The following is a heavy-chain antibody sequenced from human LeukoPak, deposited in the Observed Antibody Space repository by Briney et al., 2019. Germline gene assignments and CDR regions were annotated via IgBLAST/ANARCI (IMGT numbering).Heavy chain of an antibody. CDR1: GFTFSSSS. Sequence: AGGSLRLSCAASGFTFSSSSMSWVRQAPGKGLEWVSTISGSGGSSYYADSVKGRFTISRDDSKNTLYLQMHSLRAEGTAVYYCAKITTNWGQGTLVTVSS. CDR3: AKITTN. D-gene: IGHD1-1*01. J-gene: IGHJ4*02. CDR2: ISGSGGSS. V-gene: IGHV3-23*01.